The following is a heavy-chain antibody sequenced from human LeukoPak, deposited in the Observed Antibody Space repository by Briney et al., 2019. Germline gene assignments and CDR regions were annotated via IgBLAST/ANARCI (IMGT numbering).Heavy chain of an antibody. Sequence: GGSLRLSCAASGFTFSNYVMHWVRQAPGKGLEWVAFIRYDGSNKYYADSVKGRFTIPRDNSKNTLYLQMNSLRAEDTAVYYCVKDPVIAASGHYYYYYMDVWGKGTTVTVSS. V-gene: IGHV3-30*02. CDR1: GFTFSNYV. J-gene: IGHJ6*03. CDR3: VKDPVIAASGHYYYYYMDV. CDR2: IRYDGSNK. D-gene: IGHD6-13*01.